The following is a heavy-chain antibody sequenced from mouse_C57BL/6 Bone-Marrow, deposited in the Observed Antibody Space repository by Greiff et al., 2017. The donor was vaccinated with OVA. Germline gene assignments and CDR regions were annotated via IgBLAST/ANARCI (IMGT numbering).Heavy chain of an antibody. J-gene: IGHJ4*01. V-gene: IGHV14-4*01. CDR2: IDPENGDT. Sequence: VQLKQSGAELVRPGASVKLSCTASGFNIKDDYMHWVKQRPEQGLEWIGWIDPENGDTEYASKFQGKATITADTSSNTAYLQLSSLTSEDTAVYYCTYYYGSSYLYAMDYWGQGTSVTVSS. CDR1: GFNIKDDY. CDR3: TYYYGSSYLYAMDY. D-gene: IGHD1-1*01.